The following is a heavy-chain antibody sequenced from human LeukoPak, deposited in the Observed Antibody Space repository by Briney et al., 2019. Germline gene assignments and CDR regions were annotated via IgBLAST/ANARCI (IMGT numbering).Heavy chain of an antibody. CDR2: IYYSGST. Sequence: PSETLSLTCTVSGDSIIRSRYYWCWIRQPPGKGLEWFGSIYYSGSTYYNPSLKSRVTISVDTSKNQFSLKLSSVTAADTAIYYCARQGGYCSSTSCFPNYYYFYYYMDVWGKGTTVIVSS. V-gene: IGHV4-39*01. CDR3: ARQGGYCSSTSCFPNYYYFYYYMDV. J-gene: IGHJ6*03. D-gene: IGHD2-2*03. CDR1: GDSIIRSRYY.